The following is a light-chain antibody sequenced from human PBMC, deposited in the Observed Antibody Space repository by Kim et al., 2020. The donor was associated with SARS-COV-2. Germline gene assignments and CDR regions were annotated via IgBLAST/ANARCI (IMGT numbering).Light chain of an antibody. CDR3: KQYNYWTELT. CDR2: GAI. J-gene: IGKJ4*01. CDR1: QSVSSH. V-gene: IGKV3-15*01. Sequence: EIVMTQSPATVSVSPGDTATLSCRASQSVSSHLAWYQQKPGQAPRLLNYGAIARAAGVPARFSGSGSGKEFTLTISSLQSEDFAVYHCKQYNYWTELTFGGGTKVDIK.